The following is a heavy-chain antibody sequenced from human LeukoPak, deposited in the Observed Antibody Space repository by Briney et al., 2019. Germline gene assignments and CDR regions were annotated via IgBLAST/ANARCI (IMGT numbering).Heavy chain of an antibody. CDR2: INHSGST. Sequence: PSETLSLTCAVYGGSFSGYYWSWIRQPPGKGLEWIGEINHSGSTNYNPSLKSRVTISVDTSKNQFSLELSSVTAADTAVYYCARAYGSGSYPFDYWGQGTLVTVSS. V-gene: IGHV4-34*01. D-gene: IGHD3-10*01. CDR1: GGSFSGYY. J-gene: IGHJ4*02. CDR3: ARAYGSGSYPFDY.